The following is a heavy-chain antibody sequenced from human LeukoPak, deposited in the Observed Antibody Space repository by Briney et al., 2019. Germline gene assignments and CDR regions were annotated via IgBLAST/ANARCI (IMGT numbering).Heavy chain of an antibody. J-gene: IGHJ4*02. D-gene: IGHD2-2*01. CDR3: ARGRGDCSTTSCYIDY. CDR2: IWYDGSHK. V-gene: IGHV3-33*01. Sequence: GGSLRLSCAASGFTFGRYGMHWVRQPPGQGLEWVAFIWYDGSHKDYADSVKGRFTISGDNSKNTLFLQMNSLRAEDTAVYFCARGRGDCSTTSCYIDYWGQGTLVTVST. CDR1: GFTFGRYG.